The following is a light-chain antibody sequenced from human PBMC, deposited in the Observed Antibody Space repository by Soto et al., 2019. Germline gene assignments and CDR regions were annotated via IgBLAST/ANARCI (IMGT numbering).Light chain of an antibody. Sequence: EIVLTQSPGTLSLSPGERATLSCRASQSGSNNYLAWYQQKPGQAPGLLIYGASSRATGIPDRFSGSGSGTDFTLTISRLEPEDFAVYYCQQYGSSWMYTFGQGTKLEIK. CDR2: GAS. V-gene: IGKV3-20*01. CDR3: QQYGSSWMYT. CDR1: QSGSNNY. J-gene: IGKJ2*01.